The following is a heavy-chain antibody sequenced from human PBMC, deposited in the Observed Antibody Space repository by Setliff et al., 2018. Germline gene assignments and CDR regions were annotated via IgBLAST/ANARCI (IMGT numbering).Heavy chain of an antibody. CDR1: GVSITNSDYY. D-gene: IGHD3-9*01. Sequence: SDTLSLTCTVAGVSITNSDYYWGWIRQPPGKGLEWIGYIYYSGGATYNPSLRGRASIAIGASKAHFSLDLRTVTTADTAVYSCAGTPARGTTWLSPFDYWGQGIQVTVSS. CDR3: AGTPARGTTWLSPFDY. CDR2: IYYSGGA. J-gene: IGHJ4*02. V-gene: IGHV4-61*03.